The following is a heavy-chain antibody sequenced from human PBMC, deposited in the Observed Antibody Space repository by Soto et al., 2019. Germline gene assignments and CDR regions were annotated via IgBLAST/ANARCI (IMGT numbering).Heavy chain of an antibody. CDR2: SYHSGST. Sequence: SETLSLTCAVSGGSISSSDWWRGVRQPPGKGLEGMGESYHSGSTNYHPSLKSQITISVDKPKNQFSVKLSSVTAADTAVYYCAGRRDGSGSLDYWGQGTLVTVSS. J-gene: IGHJ4*02. V-gene: IGHV4-4*02. CDR1: GGSISSSDW. CDR3: AGRRDGSGSLDY. D-gene: IGHD3-10*01.